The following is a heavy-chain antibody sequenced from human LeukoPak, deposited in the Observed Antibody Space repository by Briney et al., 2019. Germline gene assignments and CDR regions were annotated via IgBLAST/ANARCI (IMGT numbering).Heavy chain of an antibody. Sequence: SETLSLTCAVYGGSFSGYYWSWIRQPPGKGLEWIGEINHSGSTNYNPSLKSRVTISVDTSKNQFSLKLSSVTAADTAVYYCARDGYNLDAFDIWGQGTMVTVSS. D-gene: IGHD5-24*01. CDR1: GGSFSGYY. CDR3: ARDGYNLDAFDI. CDR2: INHSGST. V-gene: IGHV4-34*01. J-gene: IGHJ3*02.